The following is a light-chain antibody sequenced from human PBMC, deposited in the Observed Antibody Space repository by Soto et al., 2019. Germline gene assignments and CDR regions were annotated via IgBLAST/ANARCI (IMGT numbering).Light chain of an antibody. CDR3: QKYNSVPIS. CDR2: AAS. CDR1: QDISNY. Sequence: DIQMTQSPSSLSASVGDRVTITCRASQDISNYLAWYQQKPGTVPKILIYAASTLQSGVPSRFSGSGSGTDFTLTISSLKPEDVSTYYCQKYNSVPISFGQGTRLEIK. V-gene: IGKV1-27*01. J-gene: IGKJ5*01.